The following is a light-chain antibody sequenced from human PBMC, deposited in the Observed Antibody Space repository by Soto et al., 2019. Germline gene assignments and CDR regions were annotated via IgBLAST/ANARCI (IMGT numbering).Light chain of an antibody. CDR3: QTWGTGINVV. CDR2: LDSDGSH. J-gene: IGLJ2*01. Sequence: QPVLTQSHSASASLGGSVKLTCTLRSGHSSYAIAWHQQQPENGPRYLMKLDSDGSHTKGDAIPDRFSGSSSGAERYLTISSLQSEDEAGSSCQTWGTGINVVFGGETKLNVL. CDR1: SGHSSYA. V-gene: IGLV4-69*01.